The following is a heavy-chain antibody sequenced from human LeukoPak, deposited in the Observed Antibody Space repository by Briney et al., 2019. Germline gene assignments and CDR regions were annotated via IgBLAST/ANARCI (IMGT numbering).Heavy chain of an antibody. CDR1: GFTFSSYW. CDR2: INHNGNVN. D-gene: IGHD3-16*01. V-gene: IGHV3-7*03. J-gene: IGHJ6*02. Sequence: GGALRLSSAASGFTFSSYWVNWDRQAPGKGLEWVASINHNGNVNYYVDSVKGRFTISRDNAKNSLYLQMSNLRAEDTAVYFCARGGGLDVWGQGTTVTVSS. CDR3: ARGGGLDV.